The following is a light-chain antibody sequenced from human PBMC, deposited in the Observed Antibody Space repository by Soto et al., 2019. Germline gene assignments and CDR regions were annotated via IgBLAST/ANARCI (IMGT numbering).Light chain of an antibody. CDR1: QSITTN. Sequence: EIVMTQSPATLSVSPGERATLSCWASQSITTNLAWYQQKPGQAARLLFSGASTRATGVPARFSGSGSGTEFTLTISSLQSEDFAVYFCQQYNNWPLTFGGGTKVEIK. CDR2: GAS. V-gene: IGKV3-15*01. CDR3: QQYNNWPLT. J-gene: IGKJ4*01.